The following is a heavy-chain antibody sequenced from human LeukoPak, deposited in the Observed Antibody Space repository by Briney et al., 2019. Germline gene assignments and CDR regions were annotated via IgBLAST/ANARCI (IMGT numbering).Heavy chain of an antibody. CDR3: ARDPRGGTSRDNWFDP. CDR1: GGSISSYY. V-gene: IGHV4-59*01. Sequence: PSETLSLTCTVSGGSISSYYWSWIRQPPGKGLEWIGYIYYSGSTNYDPSLKSRVTISVDTSKNQFSLKLNSVTAADTAVYYCARDPRGGTSRDNWFDPWGQGTLVTVSS. D-gene: IGHD1-1*01. CDR2: IYYSGST. J-gene: IGHJ5*02.